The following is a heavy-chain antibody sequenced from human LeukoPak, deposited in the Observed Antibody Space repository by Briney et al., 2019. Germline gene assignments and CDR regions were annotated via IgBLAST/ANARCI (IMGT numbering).Heavy chain of an antibody. CDR3: ARVRTGRRFDY. Sequence: PSETLSLTCAVYGGSFSGYYWSWIRQPPGKGLEWIGEINHSGSTNYNPSLKSRVTISVDTSKNQFSLKLSSVTAADTAAYYCARVRTGRRFDYWGQGTLVTVSS. CDR2: INHSGST. J-gene: IGHJ4*02. V-gene: IGHV4-34*01. CDR1: GGSFSGYY. D-gene: IGHD1-14*01.